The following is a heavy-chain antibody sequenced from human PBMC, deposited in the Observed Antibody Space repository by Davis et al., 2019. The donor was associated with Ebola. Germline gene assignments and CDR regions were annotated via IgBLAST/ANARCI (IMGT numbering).Heavy chain of an antibody. V-gene: IGHV3-7*01. J-gene: IGHJ4*02. CDR1: GFTFSSYE. Sequence: GESLKISCAASGFTFSSYEMNWVRQAPGKGLEWVANIKQDGSEKYYVDSVKGRFTISRDNARNTLFLQMDSLGVEDTAVYYCARDHPEGKVLNYWGQGTLVTVSS. CDR2: IKQDGSEK. D-gene: IGHD1-1*01. CDR3: ARDHPEGKVLNY.